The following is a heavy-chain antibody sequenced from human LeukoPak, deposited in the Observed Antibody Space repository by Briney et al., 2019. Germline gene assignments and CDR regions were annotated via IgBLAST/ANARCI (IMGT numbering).Heavy chain of an antibody. CDR2: LFTSGST. Sequence: ASETLSLTCTVSGGPISSYCWSWVRQPPGKGLAWIGYLFTSGSTDYNPSLKSRVTMSVDTSKNQLSMELRFLTAADTAVYYCATSHDVKTAPYDLWGQGTLVTVSS. D-gene: IGHD2-21*01. J-gene: IGHJ5*02. CDR1: GGPISSYC. V-gene: IGHV4-4*09. CDR3: ATSHDVKTAPYDL.